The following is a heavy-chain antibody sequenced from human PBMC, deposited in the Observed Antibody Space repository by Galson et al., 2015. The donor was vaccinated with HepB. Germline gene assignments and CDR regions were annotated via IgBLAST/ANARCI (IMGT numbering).Heavy chain of an antibody. Sequence: PALVKPTQTLTLTCTFSGFSLSTSGVGVGWIRQPPGKALEWLALIYWDDDKRYSPSLKSRLTITKDTSKNQVVLTMTNMDPVDTATYYCAHTLDSGSLFDYWGQGTLVTVSS. V-gene: IGHV2-5*02. D-gene: IGHD1-26*01. J-gene: IGHJ4*02. CDR1: GFSLSTSGVG. CDR2: IYWDDDK. CDR3: AHTLDSGSLFDY.